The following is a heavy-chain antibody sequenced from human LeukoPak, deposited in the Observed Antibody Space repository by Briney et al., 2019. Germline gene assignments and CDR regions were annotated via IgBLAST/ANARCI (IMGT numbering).Heavy chain of an antibody. D-gene: IGHD3-16*01. J-gene: IGHJ4*02. CDR2: INHSGGT. CDR1: GGSFSGYY. V-gene: IGHV4-34*01. Sequence: PSETLSLTCAVYGGSFSGYYWSWIRQPPGKGLEWIGEINHSGGTNYNPSLKSRVTISVDTSKNQFSLKLSSVTAADTAVYYCARSGLRRGSGDYWGQGTLVTVSS. CDR3: ARSGLRRGSGDY.